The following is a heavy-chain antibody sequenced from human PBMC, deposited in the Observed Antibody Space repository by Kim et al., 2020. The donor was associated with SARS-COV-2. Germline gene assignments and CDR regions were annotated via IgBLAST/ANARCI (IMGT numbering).Heavy chain of an antibody. V-gene: IGHV3-21*01. Sequence: GGSLRLSCAASGFTFTRYTMNWVRQAPGKGLEWVSSISSSTNSIYFADSLKGRFTISRDNAKISIYLPMNSLSAEATAVYHCPRDWAPPIVATSVGFDC. CDR2: ISSSTNSI. D-gene: IGHD5-12*01. J-gene: IGHJ4*01. CDR3: PRDWAPPIVATSVGFDC. CDR1: GFTFTRYT.